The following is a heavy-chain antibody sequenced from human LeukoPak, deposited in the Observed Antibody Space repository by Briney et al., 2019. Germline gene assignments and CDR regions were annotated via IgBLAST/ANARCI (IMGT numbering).Heavy chain of an antibody. J-gene: IGHJ6*03. D-gene: IGHD3-10*01. CDR3: ARAPSIKSWGLLRSYYYMDV. V-gene: IGHV4-38-2*02. Sequence: SETLSLTCTVSGYSISSGYYWGWIRQPPGKGLEWIGSIYHSGSTYYNPSLKSRVTISVDTSKNQFSLKLSSVTAADTAVYYCARAPSIKSWGLLRSYYYMDVWGKGTTVTVSS. CDR1: GYSISSGYY. CDR2: IYHSGST.